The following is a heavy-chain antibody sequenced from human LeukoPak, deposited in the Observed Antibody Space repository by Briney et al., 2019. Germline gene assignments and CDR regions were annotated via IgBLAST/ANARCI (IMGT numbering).Heavy chain of an antibody. CDR1: GYTFTGYY. V-gene: IGHV1-2*02. CDR3: ARGYFDWLPAYNWFDP. D-gene: IGHD3-9*01. Sequence: ASVKVSCKASGYTFTGYYMHWVRQAPGQGLEWMGWINPNSGGTNYAQKFQGRVTMTRDTSISTAYMELSRLRSDDTAVYYCARGYFDWLPAYNWFDPWGQGTLVTVSS. J-gene: IGHJ5*02. CDR2: INPNSGGT.